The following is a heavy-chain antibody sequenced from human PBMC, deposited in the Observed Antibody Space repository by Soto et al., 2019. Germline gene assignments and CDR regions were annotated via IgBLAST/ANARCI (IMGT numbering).Heavy chain of an antibody. CDR2: IYHTGGT. D-gene: IGHD7-27*01. V-gene: IGHV4-4*02. CDR3: ARDAPNTGPFDS. J-gene: IGHJ4*02. Sequence: QVQLQESGPGLVKPSGTLSLTCAVSGDSISSSHWWSWVRQPPGKGLEWVAEIYHTGGTNYNPSLKRRLTISIDTAKNQFSLKLASVTAADTAVYYCARDAPNTGPFDSWGQGTLVTVSS. CDR1: GDSISSSHW.